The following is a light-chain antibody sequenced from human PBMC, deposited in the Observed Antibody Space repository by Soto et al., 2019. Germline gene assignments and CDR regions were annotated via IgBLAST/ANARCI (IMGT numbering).Light chain of an antibody. Sequence: EIVLTQSPATLSLSPGERATLSCRASQSVYIYLAWYQQKPGQAPRLLISDASNRATGIPARFSGSGSGTDFTLTISSLEPEDFAVYYCQQRYNWPPITFGQGTRLEIK. V-gene: IGKV3-11*01. J-gene: IGKJ5*01. CDR2: DAS. CDR3: QQRYNWPPIT. CDR1: QSVYIY.